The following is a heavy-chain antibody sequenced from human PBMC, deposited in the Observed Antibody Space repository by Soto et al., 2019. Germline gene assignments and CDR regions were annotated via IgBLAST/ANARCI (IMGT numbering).Heavy chain of an antibody. CDR3: ARESEDPTSNFDY. CDR1: GFTFTRYS. J-gene: IGHJ4*02. Sequence: GGSLRLSCAASGFTFTRYSMNWVRQAPGKGLEWVSSISSTTNYIYYADSMKGRFTVSRDNAKNSVYLEMNSLSAEDTAVYYCARESEDPTSNFDYWGEGTLVTVSS. V-gene: IGHV3-21*01. CDR2: ISSTTNYI.